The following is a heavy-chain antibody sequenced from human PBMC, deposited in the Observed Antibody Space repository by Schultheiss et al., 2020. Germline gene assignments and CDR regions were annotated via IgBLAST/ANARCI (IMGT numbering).Heavy chain of an antibody. CDR1: GGSFSGYY. J-gene: IGHJ3*02. CDR2: INHSGST. Sequence: SASMSLTCAVYGGSFSGYYWSWIRQPPGKGLEWIGEINHSGSTNYNPSLKSRVTISVDTSKNQFSLKLSSVTAADTAVYYCARGRIRDAFDIWGQGTMVTVPS. D-gene: IGHD2-21*01. CDR3: ARGRIRDAFDI. V-gene: IGHV4-34*01.